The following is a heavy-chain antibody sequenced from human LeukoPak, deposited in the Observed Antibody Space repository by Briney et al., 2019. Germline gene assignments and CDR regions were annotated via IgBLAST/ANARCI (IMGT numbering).Heavy chain of an antibody. Sequence: SETLSLTCTVSGGSIRSSSYSWGWIRQPPGKGLEWIGSIYYSGSSYNNPSLKSRVTISVDTSKKQFSLKLRSVTAADTAVYYCASLRCTSTSCPHWFDPWGQGTLVTVSS. CDR3: ASLRCTSTSCPHWFDP. CDR1: GGSIRSSSYS. CDR2: IYYSGSS. D-gene: IGHD2-2*01. V-gene: IGHV4-39*01. J-gene: IGHJ5*02.